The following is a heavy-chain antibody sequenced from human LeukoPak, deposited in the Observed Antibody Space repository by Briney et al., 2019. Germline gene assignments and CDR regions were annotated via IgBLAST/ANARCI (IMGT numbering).Heavy chain of an antibody. V-gene: IGHV3-74*01. J-gene: IGHJ4*02. CDR2: INSDGSTT. CDR1: GFTFSNYW. CDR3: ARGSGIYSVGNIDN. D-gene: IGHD1-26*01. Sequence: PGGSLRLSCAASGFTFSNYWMHWVRQAPGKGLVWVSRINSDGSTTSFADSVKGRFTISRDNAKNTLYLQMNSLRAEDTAVYYCARGSGIYSVGNIDNWGQGTLVTVSS.